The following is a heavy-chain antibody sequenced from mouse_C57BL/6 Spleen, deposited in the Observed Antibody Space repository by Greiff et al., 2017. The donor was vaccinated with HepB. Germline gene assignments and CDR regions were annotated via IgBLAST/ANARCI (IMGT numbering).Heavy chain of an antibody. CDR2: IYPSDSET. D-gene: IGHD1-3*01. Sequence: QVQLKQPGAELVRPGSSVKLSCKASGYTFTSYWMDWVKQRPGQGLEWIGNIYPSDSETHYNQKFKDKATLTVDKSSSTAYMQLSSLTSEDSAVYYCATLKRYYAMDYWGQGTSVTVSS. V-gene: IGHV1-61*01. CDR3: ATLKRYYAMDY. J-gene: IGHJ4*01. CDR1: GYTFTSYW.